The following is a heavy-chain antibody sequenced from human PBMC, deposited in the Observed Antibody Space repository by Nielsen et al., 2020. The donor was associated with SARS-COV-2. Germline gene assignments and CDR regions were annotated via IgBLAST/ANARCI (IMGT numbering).Heavy chain of an antibody. CDR1: GGTFSSYA. CDR3: ATAFPGPVGGITYYDILY. Sequence: ASVKVSCKASGGTFSSYAISWVRQAPGKGLEWMGGFDPEDGETIYAQKFQGRVTMTEDTSTDTAYMELSSLRSEDTAVYYCATAFPGPVGGITYYDILYWGQGTLVTVSS. J-gene: IGHJ4*02. CDR2: FDPEDGET. V-gene: IGHV1-24*01. D-gene: IGHD3-9*01.